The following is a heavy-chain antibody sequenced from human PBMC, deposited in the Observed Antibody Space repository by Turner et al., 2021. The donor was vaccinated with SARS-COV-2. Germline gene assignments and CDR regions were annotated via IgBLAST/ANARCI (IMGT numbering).Heavy chain of an antibody. D-gene: IGHD3-16*01. Sequence: QLHLHESAPGLVVPSDTLSLICTVSGASMDNSNYYWGWVRQPPGEGLEGIGSGFYTGATCYNPSLKSRLDISVDLSKNQFSLTLNSVTAADTAVYYCATQGGIGDSFYFESWGQGALVIVSS. CDR3: ATQGGIGDSFYFES. J-gene: IGHJ4*02. CDR2: GFYTGAT. CDR1: GASMDNSNYY. V-gene: IGHV4-39*01.